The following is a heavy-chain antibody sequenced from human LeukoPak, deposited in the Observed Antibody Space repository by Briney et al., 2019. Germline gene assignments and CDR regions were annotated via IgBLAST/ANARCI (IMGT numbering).Heavy chain of an antibody. CDR1: GYTFTGYY. Sequence: ASVKVSCKASGYTFTGYYIHWMRQAPGQGLEWMGWIKPNSGATNVAQKFQGRVTMTRDTSISTAYMELSRLRSDDTAVYYCARGGIVVVPAAKWFDPWGQGTLVTVSS. V-gene: IGHV1-2*02. D-gene: IGHD2-2*01. CDR2: IKPNSGAT. CDR3: ARGGIVVVPAAKWFDP. J-gene: IGHJ5*02.